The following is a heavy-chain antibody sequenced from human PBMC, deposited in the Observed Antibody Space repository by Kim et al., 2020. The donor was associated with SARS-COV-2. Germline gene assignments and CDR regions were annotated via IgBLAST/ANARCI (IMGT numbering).Heavy chain of an antibody. J-gene: IGHJ4*02. Sequence: STYYADYVKGRFTISRDNSKNTLYLQMNSLGAEDTAVYYCAKAGEGFFDYWGQGTLVTVSS. CDR2: ST. D-gene: IGHD4-17*01. CDR3: AKAGEGFFDY. V-gene: IGHV3-23*01.